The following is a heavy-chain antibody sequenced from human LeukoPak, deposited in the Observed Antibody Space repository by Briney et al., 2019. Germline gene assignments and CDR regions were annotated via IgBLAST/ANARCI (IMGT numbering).Heavy chain of an antibody. CDR3: ARDYAYYDFWSGYPPFDY. J-gene: IGHJ4*02. D-gene: IGHD3-3*01. CDR1: GSSISSYY. CDR2: IYTSGST. V-gene: IGHV4-4*07. Sequence: SETMSLTCTVSGSSISSYYWSWIRQPAGKGLEWIGRIYTSGSTNYNPSPKSRVTMSVDTSKNQFSLKLSSVTAADTAVYYCARDYAYYDFWSGYPPFDYWGQGTLVTVSS.